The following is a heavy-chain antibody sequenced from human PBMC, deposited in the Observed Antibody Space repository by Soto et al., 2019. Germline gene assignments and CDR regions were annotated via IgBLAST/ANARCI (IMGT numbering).Heavy chain of an antibody. J-gene: IGHJ3*02. CDR3: ARARVSGYYYVRAFDI. Sequence: PGESLKISCMGSGYSFTSYWIGWVRQMPGKGLEWMGIIYPGDSDTRYSPSFQGQVTISADKSISTAYLQWSSLKASDTAMYYCARARVSGYYYVRAFDIWGQGTIVTDSS. D-gene: IGHD3-22*01. CDR2: IYPGDSDT. CDR1: GYSFTSYW. V-gene: IGHV5-51*01.